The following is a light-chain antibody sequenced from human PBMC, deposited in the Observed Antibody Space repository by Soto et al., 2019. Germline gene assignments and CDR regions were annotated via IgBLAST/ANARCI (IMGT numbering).Light chain of an antibody. V-gene: IGKV3-15*01. CDR1: RSVSNR. Sequence: EILMTQSPATLSVSPGETVTFSCRASRSVSNRLAWYQHKPGQAPRLLISGASNGATGIPPKFSGSGSGTEFTLTVDSLQSDDIAAYYCQQYYNWPVTFGGGTKVDIK. CDR3: QQYYNWPVT. J-gene: IGKJ4*01. CDR2: GAS.